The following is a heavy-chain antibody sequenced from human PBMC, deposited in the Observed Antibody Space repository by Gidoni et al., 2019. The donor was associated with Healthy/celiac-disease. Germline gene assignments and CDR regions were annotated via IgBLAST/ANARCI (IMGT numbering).Heavy chain of an antibody. V-gene: IGHV4-34*01. D-gene: IGHD6-13*01. J-gene: IGHJ5*02. CDR3: ARGEGIAAAGQGWFDP. Sequence: QVQLQQWGAGLWKPSATLSLTCAVYGGSFSGYYWSWIRQPPGKGLEWIGEINHSGSTNYNPSLKSRVTISVDTSKNQFSLKLSSVTAADTAVYYCARGEGIAAAGQGWFDPWGQGTLVTVSS. CDR2: INHSGST. CDR1: GGSFSGYY.